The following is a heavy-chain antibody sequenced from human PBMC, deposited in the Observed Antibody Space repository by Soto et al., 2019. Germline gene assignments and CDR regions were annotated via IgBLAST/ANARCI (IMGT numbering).Heavy chain of an antibody. V-gene: IGHV3-33*01. Sequence: QVQLVESGGGVVQPGRSLRLSCAASGFTFSSYGMHWVRQAPGKGLEWVAVIWYDGSNKYYADSVKGRFTISRDNSKNTLYLQMNSLRAEDTAVYYCARERVHVKPSGVADEDYYYGMDVWGQGTTVTVSS. CDR1: GFTFSSYG. CDR3: ARERVHVKPSGVADEDYYYGMDV. CDR2: IWYDGSNK. D-gene: IGHD6-19*01. J-gene: IGHJ6*02.